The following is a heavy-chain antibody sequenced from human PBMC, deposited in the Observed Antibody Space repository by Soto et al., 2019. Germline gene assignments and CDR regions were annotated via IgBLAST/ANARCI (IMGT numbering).Heavy chain of an antibody. CDR1: GYTFTSYD. CDR2: MNPNSGNT. J-gene: IGHJ6*02. Sequence: ASVKVSCKASGYTFTSYDINWVRQATGQGLEWVGWMNPNSGNTGYAQKFQGRVTMTRNTSISTAYMELSSLRSEDTAVYYCARGPYSSSWSNYYYYYGMDVWGQGTTVTVSS. D-gene: IGHD6-13*01. V-gene: IGHV1-8*01. CDR3: ARGPYSSSWSNYYYYYGMDV.